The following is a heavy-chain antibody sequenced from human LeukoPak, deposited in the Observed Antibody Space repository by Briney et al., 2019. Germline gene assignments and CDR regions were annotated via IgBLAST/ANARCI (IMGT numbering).Heavy chain of an antibody. CDR3: ARERQNKDFWSGGDY. Sequence: GGSLRLSCATSGFTFSNYWMHWVRQAPGKGLEWVANIKQDGSEKYYVDSVKGRFTISRDNAKNSLYLQMNSLRAEDTAVYYCARERQNKDFWSGGDYWGQGTLVTVSS. D-gene: IGHD3-3*01. J-gene: IGHJ4*02. V-gene: IGHV3-7*01. CDR1: GFTFSNYW. CDR2: IKQDGSEK.